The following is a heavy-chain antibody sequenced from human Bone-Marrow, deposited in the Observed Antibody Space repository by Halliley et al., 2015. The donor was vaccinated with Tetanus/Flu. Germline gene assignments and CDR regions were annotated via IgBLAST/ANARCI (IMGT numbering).Heavy chain of an antibody. CDR2: ISTNNSYL. CDR3: ASGRNFDY. J-gene: IGHJ4*02. Sequence: SLRLSCAASGLTFSTYRMNWVRQAPGKGLEWVSSISTNNSYLSYAGSVRGRFTISRDNAKTSLYLQMNTPRAEDTAVYYCASGRNFDYWGLGTLVTVSS. V-gene: IGHV3-21*01. CDR1: GLTFSTYR.